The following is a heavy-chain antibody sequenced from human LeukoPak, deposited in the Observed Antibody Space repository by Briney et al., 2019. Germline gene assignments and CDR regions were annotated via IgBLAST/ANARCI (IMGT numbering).Heavy chain of an antibody. J-gene: IGHJ4*02. CDR2: ISSSSSYI. D-gene: IGHD3-22*01. CDR1: GFTFSSYS. V-gene: IGHV3-21*01. CDR3: AKASFKIVVVIAFDY. Sequence: GGSLRLSCAASGFTFSSYSMNWVRQAPGMGLEWVSAISSSSSYIYYADSVKGRFTISRDNAKNALYLQMNSLRAEDKAVYYCAKASFKIVVVIAFDYWGQGTLVTVSS.